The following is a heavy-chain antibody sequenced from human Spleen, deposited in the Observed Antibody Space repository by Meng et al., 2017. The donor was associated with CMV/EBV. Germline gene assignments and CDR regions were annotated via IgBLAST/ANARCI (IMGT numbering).Heavy chain of an antibody. CDR2: IHDSGNT. CDR1: STGSYD. D-gene: IGHD3-10*01. Sequence: STGSYDWSWIRQPPGKGLQWIGCIHDSGNTYYNPSLRSRVTISLDKSKNQFSLEVTSVTAADTAVYYCARDTHFASGSYYNWPLIDSWGQGTLVTVSS. V-gene: IGHV4-61*01. CDR3: ARDTHFASGSYYNWPLIDS. J-gene: IGHJ4*02.